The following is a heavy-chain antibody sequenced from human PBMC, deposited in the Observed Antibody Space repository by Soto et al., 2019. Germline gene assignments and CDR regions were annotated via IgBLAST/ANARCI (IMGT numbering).Heavy chain of an antibody. Sequence: ASVKVSCKASGYTFTSYDINWVRQATGHGREWMGCMNPKSGNTGYAQKFQGRVTMTRNTSISTAYMELSSLRSEDTAVYYCARGGDNYYDSSGYYWFDPWGQGTQVTVSS. D-gene: IGHD3-22*01. CDR3: ARGGDNYYDSSGYYWFDP. J-gene: IGHJ5*02. CDR1: GYTFTSYD. V-gene: IGHV1-8*01. CDR2: MNPKSGNT.